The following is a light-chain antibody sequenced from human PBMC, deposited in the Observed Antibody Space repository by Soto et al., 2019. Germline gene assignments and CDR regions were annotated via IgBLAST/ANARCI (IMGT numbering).Light chain of an antibody. J-gene: IGKJ4*01. CDR2: AAS. CDR3: QQSYSTPLT. V-gene: IGKV1-39*01. Sequence: DIQMTQSPSPLSASVGDRVTITCRASQSISRHLNWYQQKPGKAPELLIYAASSLQSGVPSRFSGSGSGTDFTLTISSLQPEDFATYFCQQSYSTPLTFGGGTKVQIK. CDR1: QSISRH.